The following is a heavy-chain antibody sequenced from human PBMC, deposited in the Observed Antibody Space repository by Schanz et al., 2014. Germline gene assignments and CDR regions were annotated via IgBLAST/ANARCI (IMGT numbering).Heavy chain of an antibody. J-gene: IGHJ4*02. CDR1: GFSLSSYN. Sequence: VQLVESGGGVVQPGTSLRLSCAASGFSLSSYNMNWVRQAPGKGLEWVSSISSSSSYIYYADSVKGRFTISRDNAKSSLFLQMNSLRAEDTAVYYCVREVGAAAGLAWGLDYWGRGTLVTVSS. V-gene: IGHV3-21*06. D-gene: IGHD6-13*01. CDR3: VREVGAAAGLAWGLDY. CDR2: ISSSSSYI.